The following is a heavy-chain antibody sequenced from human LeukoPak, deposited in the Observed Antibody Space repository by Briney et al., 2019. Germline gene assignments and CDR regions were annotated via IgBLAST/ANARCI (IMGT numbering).Heavy chain of an antibody. CDR2: ISGSGGST. CDR1: GFTFSSYA. CDR3: AKEAKLQWLPKPFFDY. D-gene: IGHD6-19*01. V-gene: IGHV3-23*01. Sequence: GGSLRLSCAASGFTFSSYAMSWVRQAPGKGLEWVSAISGSGGSTYYADSVKGRFTISRDNSKNTLYLQMNSLRAEDTAVYYCAKEAKLQWLPKPFFDYWGQGTLVTVSS. J-gene: IGHJ4*02.